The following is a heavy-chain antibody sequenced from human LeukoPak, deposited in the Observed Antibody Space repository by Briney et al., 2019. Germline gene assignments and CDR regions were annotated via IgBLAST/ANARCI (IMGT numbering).Heavy chain of an antibody. Sequence: SETLSLTCIVSGGSISSYYWSWIRQPPGKGLEWIGYIYYSGSTNYNPSLKSQVTISVDTSKNQFSLKLSSVTAADTAVYYCARITDYYGSGSYYKEPHFDYWGQGTLVTVSS. CDR2: IYYSGST. J-gene: IGHJ4*02. CDR3: ARITDYYGSGSYYKEPHFDY. V-gene: IGHV4-59*01. D-gene: IGHD3-10*01. CDR1: GGSISSYY.